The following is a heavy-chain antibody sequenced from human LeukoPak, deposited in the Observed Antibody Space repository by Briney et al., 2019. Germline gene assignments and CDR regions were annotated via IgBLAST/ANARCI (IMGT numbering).Heavy chain of an antibody. CDR1: GFTFSSCA. J-gene: IGHJ3*02. D-gene: IGHD3-22*01. CDR3: AKGGVVTQQDAFDI. Sequence: GGCLRLSCGACGFTFSSCAMSWVRQAPGKGLEWVSAISGSGGSTYYADSVKGRFTISRDNSKNTLYLQLNSLRAEDTAVYYWAKGGVVTQQDAFDIWGQGTMVTVSS. V-gene: IGHV3-23*01. CDR2: ISGSGGST.